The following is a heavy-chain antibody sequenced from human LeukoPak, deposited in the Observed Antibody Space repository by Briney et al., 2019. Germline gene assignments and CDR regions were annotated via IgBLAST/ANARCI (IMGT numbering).Heavy chain of an antibody. D-gene: IGHD2-2*01. Sequence: GGSLRLSCAASGFTFSSYSMNWVRQAPGKGLEWVSYISSSSSTIYYADSVKGRFTISRDNAKNSLYLQMNSLRAEDTAAYYCARAQQFNWFDPWGQGTLVTVSS. J-gene: IGHJ5*02. V-gene: IGHV3-48*01. CDR2: ISSSSSTI. CDR3: ARAQQFNWFDP. CDR1: GFTFSSYS.